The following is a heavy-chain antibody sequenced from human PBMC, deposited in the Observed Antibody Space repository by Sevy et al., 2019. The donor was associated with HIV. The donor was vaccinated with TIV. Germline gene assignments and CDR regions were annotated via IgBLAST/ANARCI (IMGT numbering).Heavy chain of an antibody. CDR3: TPDRDSSGWRNNFDC. D-gene: IGHD6-19*01. J-gene: IGHJ4*02. V-gene: IGHV3-15*01. Sequence: GGSLRLSCAASGFTFSNAWMSWVRQAPGKGLEWVGRIKSKTDGGTTDYAARVKGRFTIPREDSTKPLYMQMNSLNTEDTAVYYCTPDRDSSGWRNNFDCWGQGTLVTVSS. CDR1: GFTFSNAW. CDR2: IKSKTDGGTT.